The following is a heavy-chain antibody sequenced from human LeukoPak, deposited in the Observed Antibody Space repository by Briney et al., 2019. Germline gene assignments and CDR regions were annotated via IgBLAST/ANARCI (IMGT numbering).Heavy chain of an antibody. Sequence: SETLSLTCTVSGGSISSYYWSWIRQPPGKGLEWMGYIYYSGSANYNPSLKSRVTTSVDTSKNQFFLILSPVTAADTAVYYCARSNVGEYDSSLAYWGQGTLVTVSS. D-gene: IGHD3-22*01. CDR2: IYYSGSA. V-gene: IGHV4-59*01. CDR3: ARSNVGEYDSSLAY. CDR1: GGSISSYY. J-gene: IGHJ4*02.